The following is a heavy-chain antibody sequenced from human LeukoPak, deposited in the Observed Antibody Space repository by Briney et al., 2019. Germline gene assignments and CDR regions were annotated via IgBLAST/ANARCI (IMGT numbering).Heavy chain of an antibody. CDR2: INPSGGST. CDR3: ARAVYSSGWYGNWFDP. J-gene: IGHJ5*02. D-gene: IGHD6-19*01. V-gene: IGHV1-46*01. Sequence: GASVKVSCKASGYTFTSYYMHWVRQAPGQGLEWMGIINPSGGSTSYAQKFQGRVTMTEDTSTDTAYMELRSLRSDDTAVYYCARAVYSSGWYGNWFDPWGQGTLVTVSS. CDR1: GYTFTSYY.